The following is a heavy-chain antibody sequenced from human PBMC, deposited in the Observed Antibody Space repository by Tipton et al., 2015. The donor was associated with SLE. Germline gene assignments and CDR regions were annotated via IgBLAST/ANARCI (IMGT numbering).Heavy chain of an antibody. V-gene: IGHV3-30*02. CDR3: VRDAPARRWGVMGV. J-gene: IGHJ6*02. D-gene: IGHD4-23*01. CDR1: GFTFSSYG. CDR2: IRHDESNK. Sequence: SLRLSCAASGFTFSSYGMHWVRQAPDKGLEWVTFIRHDESNKNYAESVKGRFTILRDISKNTLYLQMTSLRSEDTAVYYCVRDAPARRWGVMGVWGQGTTVAVSS.